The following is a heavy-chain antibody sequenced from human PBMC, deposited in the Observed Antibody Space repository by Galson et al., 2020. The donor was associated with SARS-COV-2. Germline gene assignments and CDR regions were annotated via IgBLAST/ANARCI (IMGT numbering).Heavy chain of an antibody. CDR3: ATVSEFGVVIIAPYGMDV. V-gene: IGHV4-4*02. CDR2: IYHSGST. J-gene: IGHJ6*02. CDR1: GGSISSSNW. D-gene: IGHD3-3*01. Sequence: SETLSLTCAVSGGSISSSNWWSWVRQPPGKGLEWIGEIYHSGSTNYNPSLKSRVTISVDKSKNQFSLKLSSVTAADTAVYYCATVSEFGVVIIAPYGMDVWGQGTTVTVSS.